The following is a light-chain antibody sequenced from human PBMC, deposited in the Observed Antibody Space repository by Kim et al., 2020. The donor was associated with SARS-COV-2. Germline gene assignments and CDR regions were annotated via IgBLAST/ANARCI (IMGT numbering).Light chain of an antibody. CDR1: QSLLYSSKNKNC. Sequence: DIVMTQSPDSLAVPLGERATINCKSSQSLLYSSKNKNCLAWYQQRPGQPPKLLIYWASIRESGVPDRFSGTGSGTDFTLTISSLQAEDVAVYYCQQYYGTPLAFGQGTRLEIK. CDR3: QQYYGTPLA. CDR2: WAS. V-gene: IGKV4-1*01. J-gene: IGKJ5*01.